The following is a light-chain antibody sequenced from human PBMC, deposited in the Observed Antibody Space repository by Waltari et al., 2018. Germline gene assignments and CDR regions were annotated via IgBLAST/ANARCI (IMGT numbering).Light chain of an antibody. CDR3: QVWDRSSDHVL. CDR1: NLCSNY. V-gene: IGLV3-21*01. Sequence: SYELTQPPSVSVSPGQTARIPCGGANLCSNYVYWYQQKPAQAPVVVIYYDSDRPSGIPERFSGSKSGNTATLTISGVEAGDEADYYCQVWDRSSDHVLFGGGTRLTVL. CDR2: YDS. J-gene: IGLJ2*01.